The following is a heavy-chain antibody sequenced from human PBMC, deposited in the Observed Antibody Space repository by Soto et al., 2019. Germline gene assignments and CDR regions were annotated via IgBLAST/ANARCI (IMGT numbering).Heavy chain of an antibody. CDR2: IKTNTEGGTT. CDR1: GLTISNAW. Sequence: GGSLRLSCXASGLTISNAWMNWVRQAPGKGLEWVGRIKTNTEGGTTDYAAAVKGRFTVSRDDSKNTLYLQMNSLKTEDTAVYYCTTGSVEGVWGQGTTVTVSS. J-gene: IGHJ6*02. CDR3: TTGSVEGV. D-gene: IGHD2-15*01. V-gene: IGHV3-15*07.